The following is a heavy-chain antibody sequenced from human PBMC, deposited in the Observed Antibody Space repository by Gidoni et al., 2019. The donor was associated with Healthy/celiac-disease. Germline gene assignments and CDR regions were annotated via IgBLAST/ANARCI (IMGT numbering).Heavy chain of an antibody. D-gene: IGHD5-12*01. CDR2: ISYDGSNK. J-gene: IGHJ4*02. CDR3: ARDWGVATIENYFDY. Sequence: QVQLVESGGGVVQPGRSMRLPCAASRFTFSRYAMHWVRQAPGKGLEWVAVISYDGSNKYYEDSVKGRFTISRDNSKNTVYLQMSSLRGEDTAVYYCARDWGVATIENYFDYWGQGTLVTVSS. V-gene: IGHV3-30-3*01. CDR1: RFTFSRYA.